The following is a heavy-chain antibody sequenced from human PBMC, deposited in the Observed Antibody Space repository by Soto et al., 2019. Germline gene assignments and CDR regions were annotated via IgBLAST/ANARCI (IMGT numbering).Heavy chain of an antibody. V-gene: IGHV4-34*01. J-gene: IGHJ4*02. CDR2: INHSGST. CDR1: GGSFSGYY. CDR3: ARRGERRIVRV. D-gene: IGHD3-22*01. Sequence: QVQLQQWGAGLLKPSETLSLTCAVYGGSFSGYYWSWIRQPPGKGLEWIGEINHSGSTNYNPSLKSRVTISVYTSKNQFSLKLSSVTAADTAVYYCARRGERRIVRVWGQGTLVTVSS.